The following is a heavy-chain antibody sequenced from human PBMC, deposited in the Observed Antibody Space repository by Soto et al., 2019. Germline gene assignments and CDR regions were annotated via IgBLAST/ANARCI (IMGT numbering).Heavy chain of an antibody. CDR1: GFSFTTSGVG. V-gene: IGHV2-5*02. Sequence: QITLKESGPTLVKPTQTLTLTFTFSGFSFTTSGVGVGWIRQPPGKGLEWLALIYCDDGKSYSPSLKSRLTITHETSKNQLVLTMTTMDPVDTATYYCAHRRPSGDIDYWGQGTLVTVSS. CDR2: IYCDDGK. D-gene: IGHD7-27*01. CDR3: AHRRPSGDIDY. J-gene: IGHJ4*02.